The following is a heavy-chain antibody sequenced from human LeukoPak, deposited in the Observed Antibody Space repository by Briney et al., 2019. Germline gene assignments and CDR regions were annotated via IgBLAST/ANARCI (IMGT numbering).Heavy chain of an antibody. Sequence: ASVKVSCKASGYTFTGYYMHWVRQAPGQGLEWMGWINPNSGGTNYAQKFQGRVTVTRDTSISTAYMELSRLRSDDTAVYYCARDVDSSGWYDDWFDPWGQGTLVTVSS. CDR1: GYTFTGYY. J-gene: IGHJ5*02. CDR3: ARDVDSSGWYDDWFDP. V-gene: IGHV1-2*02. CDR2: INPNSGGT. D-gene: IGHD6-19*01.